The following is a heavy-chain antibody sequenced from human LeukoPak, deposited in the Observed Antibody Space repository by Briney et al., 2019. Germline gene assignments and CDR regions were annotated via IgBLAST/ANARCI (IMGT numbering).Heavy chain of an antibody. V-gene: IGHV1-69*05. J-gene: IGHJ3*01. CDR1: GGSFRYYD. CDR2: SIPLYATT. CDR3: ATASVPGAIEGPFDALDS. D-gene: IGHD2-2*02. Sequence: GASVKVSCKPSGGSFRYYDISWVGQAPGQGLEWMGRSIPLYATTKYAQRFQGRVTIITDASATTAYMELSSLRSEDTAVYYCATASVPGAIEGPFDALDSWGQGTMVTVSS.